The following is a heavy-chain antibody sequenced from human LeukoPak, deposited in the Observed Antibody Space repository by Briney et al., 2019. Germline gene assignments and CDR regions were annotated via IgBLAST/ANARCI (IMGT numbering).Heavy chain of an antibody. Sequence: SGGSLRLSCAASGFTFSSYSMNWVRQAPGKGLEWVSSISSSSSYIYYADSVKGRFTISRDNAKNSLYLQMNSLRAEDTAVYYCARDPTHYDYVWGFSSGGSHALAFDIWGQGTMVTVSS. J-gene: IGHJ3*02. CDR2: ISSSSSYI. CDR3: ARDPTHYDYVWGFSSGGSHALAFDI. CDR1: GFTFSSYS. D-gene: IGHD3-16*01. V-gene: IGHV3-21*01.